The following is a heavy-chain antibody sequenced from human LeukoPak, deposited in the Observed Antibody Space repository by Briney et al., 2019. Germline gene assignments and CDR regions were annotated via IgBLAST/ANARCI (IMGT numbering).Heavy chain of an antibody. CDR1: GGSISSSSYY. V-gene: IGHV4-61*02. J-gene: IGHJ3*02. D-gene: IGHD2-2*01. Sequence: SETLSLTCTVSGGSISSSSYYWSWIRQPAGKGLEWIGRYDTSVYSNYNPSLKSRVTMSVDTSKNQFSLKLSSVTAADTAIYYCARDTTPYCSSTSCYSAFDIWGQGTLVTVSS. CDR2: YDTSVYS. CDR3: ARDTTPYCSSTSCYSAFDI.